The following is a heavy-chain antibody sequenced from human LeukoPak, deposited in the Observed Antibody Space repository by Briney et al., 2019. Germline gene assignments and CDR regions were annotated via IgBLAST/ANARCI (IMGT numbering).Heavy chain of an antibody. D-gene: IGHD6-13*01. V-gene: IGHV3-11*04. J-gene: IGHJ3*02. CDR3: ARRISSSWYNYAFDI. CDR1: GFTFSDYY. Sequence: GSLRLSCAASGFTFSDYYMSWIRQAPGKGLEWVSYISSSGSTIYYADSVKGRFTISRDNAKNSLYLQMNSLRAEDTAVYYCARRISSSWYNYAFDIWGQGTMVTVSS. CDR2: ISSSGSTI.